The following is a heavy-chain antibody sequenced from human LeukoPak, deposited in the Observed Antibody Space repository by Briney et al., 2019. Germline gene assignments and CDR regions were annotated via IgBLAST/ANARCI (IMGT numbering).Heavy chain of an antibody. Sequence: GGSLRLSCAASGFTFSSYGMHWVRQAPGKGLEWVAFIRYDGSNKYYADSVKGRFTISRDNSKNTLYLQMKSLRAEDTAVYYCARTTEGGYTYDYFYYYYMDVWGKGATVTIS. CDR1: GFTFSSYG. J-gene: IGHJ6*03. CDR3: ARTTEGGYTYDYFYYYYMDV. D-gene: IGHD5-18*01. V-gene: IGHV3-30*02. CDR2: IRYDGSNK.